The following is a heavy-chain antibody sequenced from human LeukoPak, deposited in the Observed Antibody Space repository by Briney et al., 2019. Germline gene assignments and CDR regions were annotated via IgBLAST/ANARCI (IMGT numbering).Heavy chain of an antibody. V-gene: IGHV3-7*01. Sequence: GGSLRLSCAASGFTFSSYWMSWVRQAPGKGLEWVANIKQDGSEKYYVDSVKGRFTISRDNAKNSLYLQMNSLRAEDTAVYYCARAPYYYDSSGYGPAHHWGQGTLVTVSS. CDR1: GFTFSSYW. J-gene: IGHJ4*02. CDR2: IKQDGSEK. D-gene: IGHD3-22*01. CDR3: ARAPYYYDSSGYGPAHH.